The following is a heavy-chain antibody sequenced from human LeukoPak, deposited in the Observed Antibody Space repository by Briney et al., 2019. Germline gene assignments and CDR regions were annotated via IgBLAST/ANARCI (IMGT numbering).Heavy chain of an antibody. CDR3: ARATSLDYYDSSVGY. J-gene: IGHJ4*02. V-gene: IGHV1-8*01. D-gene: IGHD3-22*01. CDR2: MNPNSGNT. CDR1: GYTFTSYD. Sequence: GASVKVSCKASGYTFTSYDINWVRQATGQGLGWMGWMNPNSGNTGYAQKFQGRVTMTRNTSISTAYMELSSLRSEDTAVYYCARATSLDYYDSSVGYWGQGTLVTVSS.